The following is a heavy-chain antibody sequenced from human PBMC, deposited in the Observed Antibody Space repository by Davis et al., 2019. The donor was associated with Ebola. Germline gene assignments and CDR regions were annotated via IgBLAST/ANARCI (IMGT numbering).Heavy chain of an antibody. J-gene: IGHJ2*01. CDR2: INPNSGGT. Sequence: ASVKVSCKASGYTFTGYYMHWVRQAPGQGLEWMGWINPNSGGTNYAQKFQGRVTMTRDTSISTAYMELSRLRSDDTAVYYCARAVGYSSSQRYFDLWGRGTLVTVSS. CDR3: ARAVGYSSSQRYFDL. V-gene: IGHV1-2*02. CDR1: GYTFTGYY. D-gene: IGHD6-13*01.